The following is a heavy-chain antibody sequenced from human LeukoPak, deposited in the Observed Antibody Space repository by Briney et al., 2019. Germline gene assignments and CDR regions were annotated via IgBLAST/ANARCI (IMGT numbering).Heavy chain of an antibody. CDR3: AEESGGLGY. D-gene: IGHD2-15*01. V-gene: IGHV3-30*04. Sequence: PGGSLRLSCAASGLTFNRYAMHWVRQAPGKGLEWEAVISYDGSNKYYAGSVKGRFTISRDNSKNTLYLQMNSLRAEDTAVYYCAEESGGLGYWGQGTLVTVSS. CDR1: GLTFNRYA. CDR2: ISYDGSNK. J-gene: IGHJ4*02.